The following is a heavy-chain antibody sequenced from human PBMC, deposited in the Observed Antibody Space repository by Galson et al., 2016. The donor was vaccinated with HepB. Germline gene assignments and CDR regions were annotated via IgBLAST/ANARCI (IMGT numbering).Heavy chain of an antibody. CDR3: ARGMYYYDSSGYPGPFDY. D-gene: IGHD3-22*01. V-gene: IGHV3-23*01. CDR1: GFTFSSYA. Sequence: SLRLSCAASGFTFSSYAMSWVRQAPGKGLEWVSAISGGGGSTFYADSAKGRFTISRDNSKNTVYLQMNSLRAEDTAVYYCARGMYYYDSSGYPGPFDYWGQGTLVTVSS. CDR2: ISGGGGST. J-gene: IGHJ4*02.